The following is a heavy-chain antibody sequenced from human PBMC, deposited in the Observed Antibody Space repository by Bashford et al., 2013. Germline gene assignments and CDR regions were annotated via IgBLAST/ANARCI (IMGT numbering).Heavy chain of an antibody. CDR1: GFTFSSYA. D-gene: IGHD3-10*01. V-gene: IGHV3-30*04. Sequence: GGPVRLSCAASGFTFSSYAMHWVRQASRQGLEWVAVISYDGSNKYYADSVKGRFTISRDNSKNTLYLQMNSLRAEDTAVYYCARDLRGSSFGASNWGQGTLVTVSS. J-gene: IGHJ4*02. CDR3: ARDLRGSSFGASN. CDR2: ISYDGSNK.